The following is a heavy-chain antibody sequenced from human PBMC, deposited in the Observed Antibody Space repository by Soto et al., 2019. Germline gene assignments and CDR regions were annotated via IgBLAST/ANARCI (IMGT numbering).Heavy chain of an antibody. CDR3: AGDQYSYGYGLKYYGMDV. Sequence: PSETLSLTCAVFGGSFSGYYWSWIRQPPGKGLEWIGEINHGGSTNYNPSLKSRVTISVDTSKNQFSLKLSSVTAADTAVYYCAGDQYSYGYGLKYYGMDVWGQGTTVTVSS. CDR1: GGSFSGYY. D-gene: IGHD5-18*01. V-gene: IGHV4-34*01. J-gene: IGHJ6*02. CDR2: INHGGST.